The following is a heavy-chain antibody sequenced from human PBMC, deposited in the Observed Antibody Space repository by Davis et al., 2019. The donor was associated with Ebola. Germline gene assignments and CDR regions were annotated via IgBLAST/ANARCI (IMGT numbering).Heavy chain of an antibody. D-gene: IGHD2-2*02. V-gene: IGHV3-21*01. CDR1: GFSFSSYG. CDR2: ISSSSSYI. J-gene: IGHJ6*02. Sequence: GGSLRLSCAASGFSFSSYGMHWVRQAPGKGLEWVSSISSSSSYIHYADSVKGRFTISRDNAKNSMYLQMNSLRAEDTAVYYCARDLYLGSWNYYGMDVWGQGTTVTVSS. CDR3: ARDLYLGSWNYYGMDV.